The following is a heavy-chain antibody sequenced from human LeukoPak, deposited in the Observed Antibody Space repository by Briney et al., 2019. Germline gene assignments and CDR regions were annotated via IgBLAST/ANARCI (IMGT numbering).Heavy chain of an antibody. V-gene: IGHV3-21*01. CDR3: ARGLYYYGTDAFDI. CDR2: ISASGNYI. CDR1: GFSFSSYS. J-gene: IGHJ3*02. Sequence: TGGSLRLSCAAPGFSFSSYSMNWVRQAPGRGLEWVSSISASGNYIYYADSVKGRFTISRDSAENSLYLQMNSLGAEDTAVYYCARGLYYYGTDAFDIWGQGIMVTVS. D-gene: IGHD3-16*01.